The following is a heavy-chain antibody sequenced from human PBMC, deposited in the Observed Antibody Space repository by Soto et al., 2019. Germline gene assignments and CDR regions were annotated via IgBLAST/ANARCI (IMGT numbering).Heavy chain of an antibody. Sequence: PGGSLRLSCAASGLTFSSYSMNWVRQAPGKGLEWVSSISSSSSYIYYADSVKGRFTISRDNAKNSLYLQMNSLRAEDTAVYYCARDLCSSTTCYDDYRGQRTPVPVSS. CDR3: ARDLCSSTTCYDDY. CDR1: GLTFSSYS. V-gene: IGHV3-21*01. J-gene: IGHJ4*02. D-gene: IGHD2-2*01. CDR2: ISSSSSYI.